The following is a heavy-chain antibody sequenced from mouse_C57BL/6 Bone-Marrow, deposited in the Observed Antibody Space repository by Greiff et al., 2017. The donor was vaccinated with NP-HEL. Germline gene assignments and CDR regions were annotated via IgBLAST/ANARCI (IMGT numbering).Heavy chain of an antibody. D-gene: IGHD1-1*01. CDR3: ARSGPITTVVEGYYYAMDY. CDR2: IDPSDSET. J-gene: IGHJ4*01. Sequence: QVQLKQPGAELVRPGSSVKLSCKASGYTFTSYWMHWVKQRPIQGLEWIGNIDPSDSETHYNQKFKDKATLTVDKSSSTAYMQLSSLTSEDSAVYYCARSGPITTVVEGYYYAMDYWGQGTSVTVSS. CDR1: GYTFTSYW. V-gene: IGHV1-52*01.